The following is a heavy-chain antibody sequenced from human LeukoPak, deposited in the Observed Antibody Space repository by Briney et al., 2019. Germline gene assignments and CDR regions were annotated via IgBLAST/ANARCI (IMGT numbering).Heavy chain of an antibody. CDR1: GYIFTSYW. CDR3: ARLKWLSPYGSGSYSLYYFDY. J-gene: IGHJ4*02. Sequence: GASLRISCKGSGYIFTSYWISWVRPLPGKGLEWMGRIDPSDSYTNYSPSFQGHVTISADKSISTAYLQWSSLKASDTAMYYCARLKWLSPYGSGSYSLYYFDYWGQGTLVTVSS. V-gene: IGHV5-10-1*01. D-gene: IGHD3-10*01. CDR2: IDPSDSYT.